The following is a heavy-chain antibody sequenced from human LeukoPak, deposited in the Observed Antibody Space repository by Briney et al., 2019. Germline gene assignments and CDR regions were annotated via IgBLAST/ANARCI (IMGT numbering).Heavy chain of an antibody. CDR2: IYYSGST. D-gene: IGHD2-21*01. CDR1: GGSISSSSYS. V-gene: IGHV4-39*07. J-gene: IGHJ4*02. CDR3: AREADDSHYVVDY. Sequence: KASETLSLTCTVSGGSISSSSYSWGWIRQPPGKGLEWIGSIYYSGSTYYNPSLKSRVTISVDTSKNQFSLKLSSVTAADTAVYYCAREADDSHYVVDYWGQGTLVTVSS.